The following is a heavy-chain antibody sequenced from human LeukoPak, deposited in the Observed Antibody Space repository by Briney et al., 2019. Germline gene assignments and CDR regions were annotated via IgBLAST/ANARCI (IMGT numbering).Heavy chain of an antibody. V-gene: IGHV3-64*01. D-gene: IGHD5-18*01. J-gene: IGHJ4*02. CDR3: AVYTAMDN. CDR1: VFTFSSYA. CDR2: ISSNGGST. Sequence: GSLRLSCAASVFTFSSYAMHWVRQAPGKGLEYVSAISSNGGSTYYANSVKGRFTISRDNSKNTLYLQMGSLRAEDMAVYYCAVYTAMDNWGQGTLVTVSS.